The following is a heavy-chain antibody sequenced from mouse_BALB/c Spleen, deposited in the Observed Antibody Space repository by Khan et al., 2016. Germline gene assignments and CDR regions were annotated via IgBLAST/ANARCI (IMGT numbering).Heavy chain of an antibody. Sequence: EVKLLESGGGLVQSGGSLKLSCAATGFDFSGYWMSWVRQAPGKGLEWIGEINPDTSTINYTPSLKDKFIISRDNAKNTLYLQMSKVRSEDTALYYCVRNNCGTSPYYFDYWGQGTTLTVSS. V-gene: IGHV4-1*02. J-gene: IGHJ2*01. CDR1: GFDFSGYW. CDR3: VRNNCGTSPYYFDY. CDR2: INPDTSTI. D-gene: IGHD1-1*01.